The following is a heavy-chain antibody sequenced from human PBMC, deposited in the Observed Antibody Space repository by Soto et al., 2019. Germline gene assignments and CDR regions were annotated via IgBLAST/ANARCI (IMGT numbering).Heavy chain of an antibody. D-gene: IGHD3-3*01. J-gene: IGHJ6*02. CDR1: GGSISSGGYS. CDR3: ARDSRNYDGPGYYYYGMDV. Sequence: SETLSLTCAVSGGSISSGGYSWSWIRQPPGKGLEWIGYIYHSGSTYYNPSLKSRVTISVDRSKNQFSLKLSSVTAADTAVYYCARDSRNYDGPGYYYYGMDVWGQGTTVTVSS. V-gene: IGHV4-30-2*01. CDR2: IYHSGST.